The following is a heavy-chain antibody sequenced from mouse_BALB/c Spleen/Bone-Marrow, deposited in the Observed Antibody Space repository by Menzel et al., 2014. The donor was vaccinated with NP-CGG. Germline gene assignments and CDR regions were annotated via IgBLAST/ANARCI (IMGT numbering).Heavy chain of an antibody. CDR2: IYPGDGDT. CDR1: GYAFSSYW. Sequence: VQGVESGAELVRPGSSVKISWKGSGYAFSSYWMNWVKQRPGQGLEWIGQIYPGDGDTNNNGKFKGKATLTADKSSTTVYMQLSSLTSEDSAVYFCARSNDYDPLAYWGQGTLVPVSA. J-gene: IGHJ3*01. V-gene: IGHV1-80*01. CDR3: ARSNDYDPLAY. D-gene: IGHD2-4*01.